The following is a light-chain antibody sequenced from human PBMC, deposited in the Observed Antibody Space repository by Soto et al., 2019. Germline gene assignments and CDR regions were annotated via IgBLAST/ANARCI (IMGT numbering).Light chain of an antibody. V-gene: IGKV3-20*01. CDR3: QQYGSSPTWT. J-gene: IGKJ1*01. Sequence: EIMSTQSPGALSLSPGERATLSCRASQSVSSSYLAWYQQKPGQAPRLLIYGASSRATGMPDRFSGSGSGTDFTLTISRLEPEDFAVYYCQQYGSSPTWTFGQGTKVDIK. CDR1: QSVSSSY. CDR2: GAS.